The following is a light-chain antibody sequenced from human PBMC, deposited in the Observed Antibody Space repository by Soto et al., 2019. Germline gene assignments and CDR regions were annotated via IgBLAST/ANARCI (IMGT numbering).Light chain of an antibody. CDR1: EDIRSW. CDR2: AAS. CDR3: QQANNFPPWT. J-gene: IGKJ1*01. Sequence: EIQLTQSPSSLSASVGDSVTITCRASEDIRSWLGWYQQKPGEAPKLLIFAASSLQSGVPSRFSVSGFGTHFTLTITDLHPEDFATYYCQQANNFPPWTFGQGTKVEVK. V-gene: IGKV1-12*01.